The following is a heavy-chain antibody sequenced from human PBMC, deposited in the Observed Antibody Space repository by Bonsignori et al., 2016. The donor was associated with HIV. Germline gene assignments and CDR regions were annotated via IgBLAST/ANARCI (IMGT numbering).Heavy chain of an antibody. J-gene: IGHJ4*02. V-gene: IGHV3-30*18. CDR3: AKDRGQPLLDY. CDR2: ISYDGSNK. D-gene: IGHD3-10*01. CDR1: GFTFSSYG. Sequence: GESLKISCAASGFTFSSYGMHWVRQAPGKGLEWVAVISYDGSNKYYADSVKGRFTISRDNSKNTLYLQMNSLRAEDTAVYYCAKDRGQPLLDYWGQGTLVTVSS.